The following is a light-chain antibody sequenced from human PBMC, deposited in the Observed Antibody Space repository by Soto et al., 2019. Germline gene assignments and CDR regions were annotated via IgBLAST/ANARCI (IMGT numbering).Light chain of an antibody. CDR2: EVT. V-gene: IGLV2-14*01. J-gene: IGLJ3*02. Sequence: QSALTQPASVSGSPGQSITISYTGTSSDVGGYNYVSWYQQHPGKAPKLIIYEVTNRPSGVSNRFSGSKSGNTASLTISGLQAEDEADYYCNSYTTTSSWVFGGGTKLTVL. CDR1: SSDVGGYNY. CDR3: NSYTTTSSWV.